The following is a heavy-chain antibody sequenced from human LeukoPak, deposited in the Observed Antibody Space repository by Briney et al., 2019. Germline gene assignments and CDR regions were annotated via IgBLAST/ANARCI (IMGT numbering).Heavy chain of an antibody. CDR3: ARGDTYGLGFDP. D-gene: IGHD4-17*01. V-gene: IGHV1-8*01. CDR2: MNPNSGNT. CDR1: GYTFTSYD. J-gene: IGHJ5*02. Sequence: ASVKVSCTASGYTFTSYDINWVRQATGQGLEWMGWMNPNSGNTGYAQKFQGRVTMTRNTSISTAYMELSSLRSEDTAVYYCARGDTYGLGFDPWGQGTLVTVSS.